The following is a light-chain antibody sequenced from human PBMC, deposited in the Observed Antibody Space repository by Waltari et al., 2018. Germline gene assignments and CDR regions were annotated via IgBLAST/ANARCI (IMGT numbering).Light chain of an antibody. V-gene: IGLV1-44*01. Sequence: QSVLTQPPSASGAPGQRVPISCSGRRSTIGSNLANWYQQVPGTTPKLLIYRNDQRPSGVPDRFSGSKSGTSASLAISGLRSDDEADYFCASWDDSLNGRWEFGGGTKVTVI. J-gene: IGLJ2*01. CDR1: RSTIGSNL. CDR2: RND. CDR3: ASWDDSLNGRWE.